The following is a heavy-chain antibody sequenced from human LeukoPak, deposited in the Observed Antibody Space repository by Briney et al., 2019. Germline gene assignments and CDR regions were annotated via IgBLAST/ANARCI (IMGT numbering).Heavy chain of an antibody. CDR3: AKVAALMVRGVTLSDRHYYYYMDV. CDR2: IRYDGSNK. V-gene: IGHV3-30*02. CDR1: GFTFSSYG. J-gene: IGHJ6*03. D-gene: IGHD3-10*01. Sequence: PGGSLRLSCAASGFTFSSYGMHWVRQAPGKGLEWVAFIRYDGSNKYYADSVKGRFTISRDNSKNTLYLQMNSLRAEDTAVYYCAKVAALMVRGVTLSDRHYYYYMDVWGKGTTVTISS.